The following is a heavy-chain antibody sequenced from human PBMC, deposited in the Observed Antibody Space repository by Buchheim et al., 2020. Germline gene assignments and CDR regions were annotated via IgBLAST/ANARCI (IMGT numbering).Heavy chain of an antibody. D-gene: IGHD1-26*01. J-gene: IGHJ6*03. Sequence: QVQLVQSGAEVKKPGASVNVSCKASGYTFTSYGISWVRQAPGQGLEWMGWISAYNGNTNYAQKLQGRVTMTTDTSTSTASMELRSLRSDDTAVYYRARDLRSRWAYYYYYYMDVWGKGTT. CDR3: ARDLRSRWAYYYYYYMDV. V-gene: IGHV1-18*01. CDR1: GYTFTSYG. CDR2: ISAYNGNT.